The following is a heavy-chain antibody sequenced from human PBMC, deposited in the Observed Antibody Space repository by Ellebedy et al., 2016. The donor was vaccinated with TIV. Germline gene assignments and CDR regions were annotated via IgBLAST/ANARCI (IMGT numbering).Heavy chain of an antibody. D-gene: IGHD2/OR15-2a*01. CDR3: ARSPKDHFYHGMDV. Sequence: GGSLRLSCAVSGFSFSNFAMNWVRQAPGKGLEWVHGIIRSGGNTTYVDSVKGRFTISRDNSRNTLFLQMNSLRGEDSAVYYCARSPKDHFYHGMDVWGQGTTVTVSS. J-gene: IGHJ6*02. V-gene: IGHV3-23*01. CDR2: IIRSGGNT. CDR1: GFSFSNFA.